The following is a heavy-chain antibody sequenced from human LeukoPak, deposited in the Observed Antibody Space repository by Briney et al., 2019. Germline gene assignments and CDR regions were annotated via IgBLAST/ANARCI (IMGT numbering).Heavy chain of an antibody. CDR1: GFTFSSYA. CDR2: ISGSGGST. CDR3: ARENYDILTGYYTGFDY. D-gene: IGHD3-9*01. J-gene: IGHJ4*02. V-gene: IGHV3-23*01. Sequence: PGGSLRLSCAASGFTFSSYAMSWVRQAPGKGLEWVSAISGSGGSTYYADSVKGRFTISRDNSKNTLYLQMNSLRAEDTAVYYCARENYDILTGYYTGFDYWGQGTLVTVSS.